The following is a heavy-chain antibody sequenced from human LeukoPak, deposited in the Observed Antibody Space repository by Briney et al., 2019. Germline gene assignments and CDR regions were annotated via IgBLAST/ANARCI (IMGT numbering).Heavy chain of an antibody. D-gene: IGHD3-3*01. J-gene: IGHJ4*02. Sequence: PPGGSLRLSCSVSGLSISRYGMSWVRQAPGKGLEWVSGINWNGGSTGYADSVKGRFTISRDNAKNSLYLQMNSLRAEDTALYYCATGGITIFGVVTYPNDWGQGTLVTVSS. V-gene: IGHV3-20*04. CDR1: GLSISRYG. CDR2: INWNGGST. CDR3: ATGGITIFGVVTYPND.